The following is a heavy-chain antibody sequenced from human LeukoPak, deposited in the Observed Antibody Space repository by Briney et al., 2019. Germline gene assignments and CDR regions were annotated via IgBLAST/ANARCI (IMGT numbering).Heavy chain of an antibody. CDR3: ARYQLLYVDWSAP. D-gene: IGHD2-2*02. Sequence: SETLSLTCTVSGGSISSGDYYWSWIRQPPGKGLEWIGYIYYSGSTYYNPSLKSRVTISVDTSKNQFSLKLSSVTAADTAVYYCARYQLLYVDWSAPGGKEPRVTVS. CDR2: IYYSGST. J-gene: IGHJ5*02. V-gene: IGHV4-30-4*08. CDR1: GGSISSGDYY.